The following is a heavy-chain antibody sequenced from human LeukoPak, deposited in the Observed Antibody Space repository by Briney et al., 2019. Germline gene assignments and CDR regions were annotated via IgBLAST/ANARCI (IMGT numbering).Heavy chain of an antibody. J-gene: IGHJ4*02. V-gene: IGHV4-39*01. D-gene: IGHD3-22*01. CDR1: GDFITGSTYY. Sequence: SETLSLTCTVSGDFITGSTYYWGWIRQPPGRGLEWIGSMYYSGSTYSNPSLRSRVTMSADTSKNQFSLNLKSVTAADTAVYYCARQYYDSTGYYYFDYWGQGTLVTVSS. CDR2: MYYSGST. CDR3: ARQYYDSTGYYYFDY.